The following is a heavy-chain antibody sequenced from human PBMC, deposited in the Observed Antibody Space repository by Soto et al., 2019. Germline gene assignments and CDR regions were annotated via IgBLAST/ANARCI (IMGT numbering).Heavy chain of an antibody. CDR2: IYYRGNT. J-gene: IGHJ4*02. CDR1: DDSINSDKFY. D-gene: IGHD3-9*01. CDR3: ARLEGLATISYYFDF. Sequence: HLQLQESGPGLVKPSETLSLMCSVSDDSINSDKFYWGWIRKPPGKGLEWIGSIYYRGNTYYNPSLQTRVTISLDKSKSQFSLKLNSVTAADSAVYFCARLEGLATISYYFDFWGPGALVTVSS. V-gene: IGHV4-39*01.